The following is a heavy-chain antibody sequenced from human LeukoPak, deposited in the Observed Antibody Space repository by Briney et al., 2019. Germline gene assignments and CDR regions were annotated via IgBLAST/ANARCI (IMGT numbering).Heavy chain of an antibody. J-gene: IGHJ4*02. D-gene: IGHD3-9*01. CDR2: ISSSSSYI. CDR1: GFTFSSYA. CDR3: ARSYYDILTGPRVGSFDY. Sequence: PGGSLRLSCAASGFTFSSYAMSWVRQAPGKGLEWVSSISSSSSYIYYADSVKGRFTISRDNAKNSLYLQMNSLRAEDTAVYYCARSYYDILTGPRVGSFDYWGQGTLVTVSS. V-gene: IGHV3-21*01.